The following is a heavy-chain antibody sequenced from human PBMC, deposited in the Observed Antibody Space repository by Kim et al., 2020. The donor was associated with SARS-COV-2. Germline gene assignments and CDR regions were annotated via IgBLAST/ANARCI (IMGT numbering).Heavy chain of an antibody. V-gene: IGHV3-15*01. CDR2: INGETDGGTT. D-gene: IGHD3-9*01. J-gene: IGHJ6*02. CDR1: GFTFSNAW. CDR3: TTLLRYFDWLAVKYYYYGMDV. Sequence: GGSLRLSCAASGFTFSNAWMSWVRQAPGKGLVWGGWINGETDGGTTDYAAPVKGRFTISRDDSKNTLYLQMNSLKTEDTAVYYCTTLLRYFDWLAVKYYYYGMDVWGQGTTVTVSS.